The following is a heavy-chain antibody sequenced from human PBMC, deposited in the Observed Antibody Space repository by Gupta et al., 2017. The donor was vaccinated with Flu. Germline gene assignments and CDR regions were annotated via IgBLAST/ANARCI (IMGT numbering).Heavy chain of an antibody. CDR1: GGSISRGRYY. J-gene: IGHJ4*02. CDR3: ATERSPRRGDYLIDY. V-gene: IGHV4-61*02. Sequence: QVQLQESGPGLVKPSQTLSLTCTVSGGSISRGRYYWSLIRQPAGKGLEWMGRIYTSGSTNYNRSRKSRVTRSVDTSKNQVSLKLSSVTAADTAVYYWATERSPRRGDYLIDYWGQGTLVTGYS. CDR2: IYTSGST. D-gene: IGHD4-17*01.